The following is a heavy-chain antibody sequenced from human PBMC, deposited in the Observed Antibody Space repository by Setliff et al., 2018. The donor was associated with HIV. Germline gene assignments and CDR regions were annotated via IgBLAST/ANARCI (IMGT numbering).Heavy chain of an antibody. CDR2: IYPGDSDT. J-gene: IGHJ3*02. CDR1: GYSFTNYW. CDR3: ARQGDYHILTGYYSGPHDAFDI. D-gene: IGHD3-9*01. V-gene: IGHV5-51*01. Sequence: PGESLTISCKSSGYSFTNYWIAWVRQMPGRGLEWMGIIYPGDSDTRYSPSFQGQVTISADKSISTAYLQWSSLKASDTAMYYCARQGDYHILTGYYSGPHDAFDIWGQGTMVTVSS.